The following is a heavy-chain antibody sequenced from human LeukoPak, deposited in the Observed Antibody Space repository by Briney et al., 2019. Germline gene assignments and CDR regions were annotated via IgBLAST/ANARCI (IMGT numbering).Heavy chain of an antibody. J-gene: IGHJ6*03. CDR2: ISSDGSRT. D-gene: IGHD2-2*01. CDR1: GFTFSTYW. CDR3: AKVDIVVVPAAKLINYYYYMDV. Sequence: GGSLRLSCAASGFTFSTYWMHWVRQAPGKGLVWVSRISSDGSRTSYADSVKGRFTISRDNAKNTLYLQMNSLRAEDTAVYYCAKVDIVVVPAAKLINYYYYMDVWGKGTTVTISS. V-gene: IGHV3-74*01.